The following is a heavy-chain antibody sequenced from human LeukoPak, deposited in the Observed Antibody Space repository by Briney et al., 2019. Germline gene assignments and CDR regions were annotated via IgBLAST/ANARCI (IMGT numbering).Heavy chain of an antibody. CDR3: AKQRDQVLRGCYGMDV. V-gene: IGHV3-23*01. Sequence: GGSLRLSCAASGFTFSSYAMSWVRQAPGKGLEWVSAISGSGGSTYYADSVKGRFTISRDNSKNTLYLQMNSLRAEDTAVYYCAKQRDQVLRGCYGMDVWGQGTTVTVSS. J-gene: IGHJ6*02. CDR1: GFTFSSYA. D-gene: IGHD2-2*01. CDR2: ISGSGGST.